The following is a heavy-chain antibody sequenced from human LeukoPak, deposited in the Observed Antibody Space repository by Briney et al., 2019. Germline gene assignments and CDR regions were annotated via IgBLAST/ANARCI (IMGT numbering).Heavy chain of an antibody. D-gene: IGHD3-22*01. J-gene: IGHJ4*02. CDR2: INSDGSGT. Sequence: PGGSLRLSCAASGFTFSTYWTHWVRQVPGKGLVWVSHINSDGSGTSYADSVKGRFTISRDNAKNTLYLQMNSLRVEDTAVYYCARPPAYDSRNYYFAYWGQGILVTVSS. V-gene: IGHV3-74*01. CDR3: ARPPAYDSRNYYFAY. CDR1: GFTFSTYW.